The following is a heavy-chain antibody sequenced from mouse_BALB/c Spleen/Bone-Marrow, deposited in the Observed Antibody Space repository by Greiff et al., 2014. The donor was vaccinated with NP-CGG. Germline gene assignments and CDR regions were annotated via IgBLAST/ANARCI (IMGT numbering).Heavy chain of an antibody. J-gene: IGHJ3*01. CDR1: GFNIKDTY. D-gene: IGHD1-1*01. CDR2: IDPASGNT. Sequence: EVQLQQSGAELVKPGASVKLSCTASGFNIKDTYMHWVKQRPEQGLEWIGRIDPASGNTKFDPKFQGKATIASDTSSNTAYLQLSSLTFGDPAGYYCAAYYYVSSYGFAYWGQGTLVTVSA. V-gene: IGHV14-3*02. CDR3: AAYYYVSSYGFAY.